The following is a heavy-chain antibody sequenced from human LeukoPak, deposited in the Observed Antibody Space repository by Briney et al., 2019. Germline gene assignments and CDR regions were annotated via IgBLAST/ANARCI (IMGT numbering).Heavy chain of an antibody. V-gene: IGHV3-30*02. CDR3: AKDRVVYGLSTKYYFDY. Sequence: GGSLRLSCAASGFTFSSYGMHWVRQAPGTGLEWVAFIRYDGSNKYYADSVKGRFTISRDNSKNTLYLQMNSLRAEDTAMYYCAKDRVVYGLSTKYYFDYWGQGTLVTVSS. D-gene: IGHD2-8*01. J-gene: IGHJ4*02. CDR1: GFTFSSYG. CDR2: IRYDGSNK.